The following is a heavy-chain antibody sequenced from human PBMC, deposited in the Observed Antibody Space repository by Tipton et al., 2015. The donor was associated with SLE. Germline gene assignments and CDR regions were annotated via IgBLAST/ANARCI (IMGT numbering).Heavy chain of an antibody. D-gene: IGHD2-15*01. CDR3: ARGYCSGGSCHGGYNWFDP. Sequence: GLAKPSETLSLTCTVSGGSISSYYWSWIRQPPGKGLEWIGYIYYSGSTNYNPSLKSRVTISVDTSKNQFSLKLSSVTAADTAVYYCARGYCSGGSCHGGYNWFDPWGQGTLVTVSS. CDR1: GGSISSYY. J-gene: IGHJ5*02. V-gene: IGHV4-59*08. CDR2: IYYSGST.